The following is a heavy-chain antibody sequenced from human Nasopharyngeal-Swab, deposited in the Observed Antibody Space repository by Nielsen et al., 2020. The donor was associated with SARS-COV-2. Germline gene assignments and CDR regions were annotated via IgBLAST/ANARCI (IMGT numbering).Heavy chain of an antibody. CDR2: INPNSGDK. V-gene: IGHV1-2*06. CDR1: GYTFIGYD. CDR3: MRDDGETPGMAATGPPGGY. D-gene: IGHD6-13*01. J-gene: IGHJ4*02. Sequence: SVKVSCKASGYTFIGYDMHWVRQAPGQGLEWMGRINPNSGDKKFAQKFQGRVTLSRDMSISTAYMELSRLTFDDTAVYFCMRDDGETPGMAATGPPGGYWGQGTLVTVSS.